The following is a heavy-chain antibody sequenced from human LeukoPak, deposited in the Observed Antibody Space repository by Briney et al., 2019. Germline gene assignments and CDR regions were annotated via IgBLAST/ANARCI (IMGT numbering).Heavy chain of an antibody. Sequence: GGSLRLSCAASGFTFSSYDMHWVRQITGKGLEWVSRIGAAGDTNYPGSVKGRFTISRDNAKKSLYLQMDSLRAGDTAMYYCARVKQSLAHAFDIWGQGTMVTVSS. CDR1: GFTFSSYD. CDR3: ARVKQSLAHAFDI. J-gene: IGHJ3*02. CDR2: IGAAGDT. V-gene: IGHV3-13*01.